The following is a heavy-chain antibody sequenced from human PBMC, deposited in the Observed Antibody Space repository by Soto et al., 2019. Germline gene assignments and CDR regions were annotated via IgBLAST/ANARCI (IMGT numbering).Heavy chain of an antibody. CDR2: IFHTGST. J-gene: IGHJ4*02. Sequence: QVQLQESGPGLVKPSETLSLTCTVSDGSISYYFWNWIRQPPGKGLEWLGFIFHTGSTTYNPSLKSRVTISVATYKNQFSLKLSSVTAADTAVYYCARSLAGIEFDYWGQGTLVTVSS. D-gene: IGHD6-19*01. V-gene: IGHV4-59*01. CDR1: DGSISYYF. CDR3: ARSLAGIEFDY.